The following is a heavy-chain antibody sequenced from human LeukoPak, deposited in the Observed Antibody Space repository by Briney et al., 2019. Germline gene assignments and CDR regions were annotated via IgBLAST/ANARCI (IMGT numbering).Heavy chain of an antibody. CDR2: IYYSGST. Sequence: SETLSLTCTVSGGSISSSSYCWGRIRQPPGKGLERIGSIYYSGSTYYNPSPKSRVTISVDTSKTQFSPKLSSVTAADTAVYYCARDLYRSGWYVPFAYWGQGTLVTVSS. CDR1: GGSISSSSYC. D-gene: IGHD6-19*01. V-gene: IGHV4-39*07. J-gene: IGHJ4*02. CDR3: ARDLYRSGWYVPFAY.